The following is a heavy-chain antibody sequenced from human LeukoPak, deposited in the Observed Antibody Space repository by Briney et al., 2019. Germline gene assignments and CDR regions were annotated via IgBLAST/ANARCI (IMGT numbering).Heavy chain of an antibody. CDR2: IYYSGST. D-gene: IGHD2-2*02. V-gene: IGHV4-39*01. CDR1: GGSISSSSYY. CDR3: ARQDIVVVPAAINY. Sequence: PSXTLSLTCTVSGGSISSSSYYWGWIRQPQGKGLEWIVSIYYSGSTYYNPSLKSRVTVSVDTSKNQFSLKLSSVTAADTAVYYCARQDIVVVPAAINYWGQGTLVTVSS. J-gene: IGHJ4*02.